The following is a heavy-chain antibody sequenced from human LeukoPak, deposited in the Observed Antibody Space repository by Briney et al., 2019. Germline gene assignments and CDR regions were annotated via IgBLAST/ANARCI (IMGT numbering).Heavy chain of an antibody. V-gene: IGHV3-30*19. CDR2: ISYDGSNK. D-gene: IGHD5-18*01. CDR3: ARQGIHLWFDF. J-gene: IGHJ4*02. Sequence: GGSLRLSCAASGFTFTSYGMHWVRQAPGKGLEWVAVISYDGSNKYYADSVKGRFTISRDNSKNTLYLQMNSLRAEDTAVYYCARQGIHLWFDFWGQGTLVTVSS. CDR1: GFTFTSYG.